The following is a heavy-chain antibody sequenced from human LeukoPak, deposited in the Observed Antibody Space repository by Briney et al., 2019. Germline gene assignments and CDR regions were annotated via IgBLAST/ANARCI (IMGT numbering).Heavy chain of an antibody. J-gene: IGHJ5*02. V-gene: IGHV4-34*01. CDR1: GGSFSGYY. CDR3: ARGLRSFGVVKGNWFDP. Sequence: SETLSLTCAVYGGSFSGYYWSWIRQPPGKGLEWIGEINHSGSTNYNPSLKSRVTISVDTSKNQFSLKLSSVTAADTAVYYCARGLRSFGVVKGNWFDPWGQGTLVTVSS. D-gene: IGHD3-3*01. CDR2: INHSGST.